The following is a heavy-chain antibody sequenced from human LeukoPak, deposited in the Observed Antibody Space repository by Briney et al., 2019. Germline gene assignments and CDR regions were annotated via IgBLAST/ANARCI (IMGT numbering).Heavy chain of an antibody. CDR3: ARDFVGATDPSPVFDY. V-gene: IGHV6-1*01. D-gene: IGHD1-26*01. CDR1: GDSVSSNSAA. Sequence: SQTLSLTCAISGDSVSSNSAAWYWIRQSPSRGLEWLGRTYYRSKWYNDYAVSVKSRITINPDTSKNQFSLQLNSVTPEDTAVYYCARDFVGATDPSPVFDYWGQGTLVTVSS. CDR2: TYYRSKWYN. J-gene: IGHJ4*02.